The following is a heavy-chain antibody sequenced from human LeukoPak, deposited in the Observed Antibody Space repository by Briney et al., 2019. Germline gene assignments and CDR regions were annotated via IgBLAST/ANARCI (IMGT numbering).Heavy chain of an antibody. D-gene: IGHD6-6*01. CDR3: AREIRLAPRRSLWGAPDSSWAFDI. Sequence: GGSLRLSCAAFGFTFSDYYMSWIRQAPGKGLEWVANIKQDGSEKNYVDSVKGRFTISRDNAKNSLYLQMNSLRAEDTAVYYCAREIRLAPRRSLWGAPDSSWAFDIWGQGTMVTVSS. CDR1: GFTFSDYY. CDR2: IKQDGSEK. J-gene: IGHJ3*02. V-gene: IGHV3-7*01.